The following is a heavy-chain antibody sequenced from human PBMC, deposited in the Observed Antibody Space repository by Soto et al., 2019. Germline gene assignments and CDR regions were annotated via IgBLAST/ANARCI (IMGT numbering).Heavy chain of an antibody. CDR3: ARELDFERYMAV. D-gene: IGHD1-1*01. V-gene: IGHV3-48*01. Sequence: PGGSLRLSCAASGFTFSSYSMNWVRLAPGKGLEWVSYISSSSSTIYYADSVKGRFTISRDNAKNSLYLQMNSLRAEDTAVYYCARELDFERYMAVWGKGTTVTVSS. J-gene: IGHJ6*03. CDR1: GFTFSSYS. CDR2: ISSSSSTI.